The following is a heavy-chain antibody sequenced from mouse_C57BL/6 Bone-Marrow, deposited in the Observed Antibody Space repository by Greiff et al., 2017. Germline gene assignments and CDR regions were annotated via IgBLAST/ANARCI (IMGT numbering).Heavy chain of an antibody. J-gene: IGHJ4*01. V-gene: IGHV14-4*01. CDR2: IDPENGDT. CDR3: TTTGSMDY. Sequence: VQLQQSGAELVRPGASVKLSCTASGFNIKDDYMHWVKQRPEQGLEWIGWIDPENGDTEYASKFQGKATITAYTSSNTAYLQLSSLTSEDTAVYYCTTTGSMDYWGQGTSVTVSS. D-gene: IGHD4-1*01. CDR1: GFNIKDDY.